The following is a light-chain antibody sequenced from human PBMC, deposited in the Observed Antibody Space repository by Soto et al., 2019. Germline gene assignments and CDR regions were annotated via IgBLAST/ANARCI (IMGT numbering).Light chain of an antibody. CDR3: QQYNNWPLIT. V-gene: IGKV1-33*01. J-gene: IGKJ5*01. CDR1: QDISNY. CDR2: DAS. Sequence: DIQMTQSPSSLSASVGDRVTITCQASQDISNYLNWYQQKPGKAPKLLIYDASNLETGVPSRFSGSGSGTEFTLTISSLQSEDFAVYYCQQYNNWPLITFAQGTRLEI.